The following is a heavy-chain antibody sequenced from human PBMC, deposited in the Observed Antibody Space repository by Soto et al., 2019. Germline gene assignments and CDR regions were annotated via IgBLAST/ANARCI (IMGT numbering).Heavy chain of an antibody. CDR2: TSFDGSSG. D-gene: IGHD6-19*01. CDR3: AKSPPAVAGYFDY. V-gene: IGHV3-30*18. CDR1: GFTCSSSG. J-gene: IGHJ4*02. Sequence: PGGSLRLSCAASGFTCSSSGMHWVRQAPGKGLEWVAVTSFDGSSGYYADSVRGRFTISRDNSNNTLYLQMNSLRAEDTAVYYCAKSPPAVAGYFDYWGQAPLVTVSS.